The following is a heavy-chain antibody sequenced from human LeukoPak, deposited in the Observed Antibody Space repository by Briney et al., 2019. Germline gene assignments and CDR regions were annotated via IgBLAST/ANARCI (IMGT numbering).Heavy chain of an antibody. CDR3: ARALRITIFGVVIGAWFDP. D-gene: IGHD3-3*01. Sequence: ASVKVSCKASGYTFTSYDINWVRQATGQGLEWMGWMNPNSGNTGYAQKFQGRVTVTRNTSISTAYMELSSLRSEDTAVYYCARALRITIFGVVIGAWFDPWGQGTLVTVSS. CDR1: GYTFTSYD. V-gene: IGHV1-8*01. CDR2: MNPNSGNT. J-gene: IGHJ5*02.